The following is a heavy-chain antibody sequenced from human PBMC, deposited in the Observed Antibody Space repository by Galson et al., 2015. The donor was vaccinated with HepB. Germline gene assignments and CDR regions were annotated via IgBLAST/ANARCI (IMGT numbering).Heavy chain of an antibody. V-gene: IGHV1-46*03. J-gene: IGHJ5*02. D-gene: IGHD2-15*01. CDR1: GYTFTTYY. CDR3: ARAHCSGGSCYNWFDP. CDR2: INPSGGST. Sequence: SVKVSCKASGYTFTTYYMHWVRQAPGQGLEWMGIINPSGGSTSYAQKFQGRVTMTRDTSTSTVYMELSSLRSEDTAVYYCARAHCSGGSCYNWFDPWGQGTLVTVSS.